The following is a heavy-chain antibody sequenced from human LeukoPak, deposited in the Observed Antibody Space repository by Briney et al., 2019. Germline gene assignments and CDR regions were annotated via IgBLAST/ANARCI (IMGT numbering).Heavy chain of an antibody. CDR3: ARAPLHRYSSGWQEFDY. D-gene: IGHD6-19*01. CDR1: GYTFTSYG. V-gene: IGHV1-18*01. CDR2: ISAYNGNT. Sequence: GASVKVSCKASGYTFTSYGISWARQAPGQGLEWMGWISAYNGNTNYAQKLQGRVTMTTDTSTSTAYMELRSLRSDDTAVYYCARAPLHRYSSGWQEFDYWGQGTLVTVSS. J-gene: IGHJ4*02.